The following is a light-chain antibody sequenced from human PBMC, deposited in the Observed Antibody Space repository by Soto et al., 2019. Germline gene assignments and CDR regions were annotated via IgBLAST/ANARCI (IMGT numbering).Light chain of an antibody. J-gene: IGLJ1*01. CDR3: SSYTSSSTYV. CDR1: SSDVGGYNY. V-gene: IGLV2-14*01. Sequence: QSVLTQPASVSRSPGQSITISCTGTSSDVGGYNYVSWYQQHPGKAPKLMIYDVSNRPSGVSNRFSGSKSGNTASLTISWFQAEDEADYYCSSYTSSSTYVFGTGTKVTVL. CDR2: DVS.